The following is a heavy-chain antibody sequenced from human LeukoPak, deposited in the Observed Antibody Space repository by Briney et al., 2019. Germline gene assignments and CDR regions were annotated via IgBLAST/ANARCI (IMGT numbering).Heavy chain of an antibody. Sequence: VKPSETLSLTCTVSGGSISSYYWSWIRPPPGKGLEWIGYIYYSGSTNYNPPLKSRVTISVDTSKNQFSLKLSSVTAADTAVYYCASGLISYGDYGEFDYWGQGTLVTVSS. CDR1: GGSISSYY. J-gene: IGHJ4*02. V-gene: IGHV4-59*01. CDR2: IYYSGST. D-gene: IGHD4-17*01. CDR3: ASGLISYGDYGEFDY.